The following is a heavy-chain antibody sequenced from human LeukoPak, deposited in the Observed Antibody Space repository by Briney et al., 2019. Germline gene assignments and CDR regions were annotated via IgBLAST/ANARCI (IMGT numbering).Heavy chain of an antibody. D-gene: IGHD2-15*01. Sequence: SETLSLTCTVSGGSISSGDYYWRWLRQPPGKGLEWIGYISYSGSTYYNPSLKSRVTISVDTSKNQFSLKLSSVTAADTAVYYCARVSCSGGSCYPDYWGQGTLVTASS. CDR1: GGSISSGDYY. CDR3: ARVSCSGGSCYPDY. CDR2: ISYSGST. V-gene: IGHV4-30-4*01. J-gene: IGHJ4*02.